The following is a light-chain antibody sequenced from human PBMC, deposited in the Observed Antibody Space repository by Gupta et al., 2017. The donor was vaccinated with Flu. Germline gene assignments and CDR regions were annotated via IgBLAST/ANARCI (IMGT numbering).Light chain of an antibody. CDR1: SSDIGGYNY. V-gene: IGLV2-14*01. CDR2: EVS. Sequence: SSDIGGYNYVSWYQQHPGKAPNLMIYEVSNRPSGVSNRFSGSKSGNTASLTISVLQAEDEAYYYCSSYTTSRTCVFGGGTKLTVL. J-gene: IGLJ3*02. CDR3: SSYTTSRTCV.